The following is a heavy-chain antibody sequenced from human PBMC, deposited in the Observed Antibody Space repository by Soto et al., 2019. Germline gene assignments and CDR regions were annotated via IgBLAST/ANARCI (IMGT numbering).Heavy chain of an antibody. CDR1: GFICSSYD. D-gene: IGHD2-8*02. V-gene: IGHV3-23*01. J-gene: IGHJ3*02. CDR3: AKATATGGGAFDI. Sequence: GGSLRLSCAASGFICSSYDMSWVRQAPGKGPEWVSTILVSGSTHYEDSVKGRFTISRDGSKNTLYLQMNSLTAGDTAVYYCAKATATGGGAFDICGQGTMVTVSS. CDR2: ILVSGST.